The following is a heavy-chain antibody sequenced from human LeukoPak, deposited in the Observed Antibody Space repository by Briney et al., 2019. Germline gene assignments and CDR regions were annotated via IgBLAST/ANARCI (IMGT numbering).Heavy chain of an antibody. D-gene: IGHD1-26*01. J-gene: IGHJ6*02. CDR1: GYTFTSYY. Sequence: ASVKVSCKASGYTFTSYYMHWVRQAPGQGLEWMGIINPSGGSTSYVQKFQGRVTMTRDTSTSTVYMELSSLRSEDTAVYYCARQIVGATTSGSYYYYGMDVWGQGTTVTVSS. V-gene: IGHV1-46*01. CDR2: INPSGGST. CDR3: ARQIVGATTSGSYYYYGMDV.